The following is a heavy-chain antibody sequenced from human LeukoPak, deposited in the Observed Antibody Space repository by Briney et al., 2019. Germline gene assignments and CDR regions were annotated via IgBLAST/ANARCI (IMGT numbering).Heavy chain of an antibody. J-gene: IGHJ4*02. CDR3: ARDQESIVGATTRVHFDN. CDR1: GGSFSGYY. D-gene: IGHD1-26*01. V-gene: IGHV4-34*01. CDR2: INHSGST. Sequence: TSETLSLTCAVYGGSFSGYYWSWIRQPPGKGLEWIGEINHSGSTNCNPSLKSRVTISVDTSKNQFSLKLSSVTAADTAVYYCARDQESIVGATTRVHFDNWGQGTLVTVSS.